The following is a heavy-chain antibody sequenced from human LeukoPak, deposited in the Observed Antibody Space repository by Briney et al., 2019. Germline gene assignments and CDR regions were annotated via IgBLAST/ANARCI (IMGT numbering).Heavy chain of an antibody. CDR2: ISGSGGST. Sequence: PGGSLRLSCAASGFTFSSYAMSWVRQAPGKGLEWVSAISGSGGSTYYADSVKGRFTISRDNSKITLYLQMNSLRAEDTAVYYCAKEGSDDFWSGYYYLYWGQGTLVTVSS. CDR1: GFTFSSYA. V-gene: IGHV3-23*01. CDR3: AKEGSDDFWSGYYYLY. D-gene: IGHD3-3*01. J-gene: IGHJ4*02.